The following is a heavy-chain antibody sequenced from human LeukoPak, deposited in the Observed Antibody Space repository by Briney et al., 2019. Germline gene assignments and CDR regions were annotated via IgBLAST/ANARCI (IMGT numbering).Heavy chain of an antibody. CDR1: GFTFSSYA. CDR2: ISYDGSNK. Sequence: GGSLRLSCAASGFTFSSYAMHWVREAPGKGLEWVAVISYDGSNKYYADSVKGRFTISGDNSKNTLYLQMNSLRAEDTAVYYCARGGATPFIFDYWGQGTLVTVSS. D-gene: IGHD1-26*01. V-gene: IGHV3-30*01. CDR3: ARGGATPFIFDY. J-gene: IGHJ4*02.